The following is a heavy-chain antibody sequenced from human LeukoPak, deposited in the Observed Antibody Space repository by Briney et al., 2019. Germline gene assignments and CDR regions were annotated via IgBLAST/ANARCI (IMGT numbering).Heavy chain of an antibody. CDR1: GGSISSSSYY. V-gene: IGHV4-39*07. Sequence: SETLSLTCTVAGGSISSSSYYWGWIREPAGKGLEWIGSIYYSGSTYYNPSLKSRDTISVDTSKNQFSLKLNSVTAADTAVYYCASTRRQLWFDYWGQGTLVTVSS. J-gene: IGHJ4*02. D-gene: IGHD5-18*01. CDR3: ASTRRQLWFDY. CDR2: IYYSGST.